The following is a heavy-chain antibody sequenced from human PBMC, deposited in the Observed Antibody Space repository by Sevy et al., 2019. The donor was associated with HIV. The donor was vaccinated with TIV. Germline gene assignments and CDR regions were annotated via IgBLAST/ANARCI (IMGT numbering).Heavy chain of an antibody. D-gene: IGHD5-12*01. V-gene: IGHV3-23*01. J-gene: IGHJ4*02. Sequence: GGSLRLSCAASGFTFSSYAMSWVRQAPGKGLEWVSAISGSGGSTYYADSVKGRFTISRDNSKNTLYLQMNSLRAEDTAVYSCAKYGGYDLWGPGLDYWGPGTLVTVSS. CDR1: GFTFSSYA. CDR3: AKYGGYDLWGPGLDY. CDR2: ISGSGGST.